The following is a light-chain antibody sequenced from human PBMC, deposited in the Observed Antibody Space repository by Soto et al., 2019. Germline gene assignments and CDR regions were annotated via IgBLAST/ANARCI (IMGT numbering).Light chain of an antibody. CDR1: QSISSSD. Sequence: DIVLTQSPGTLSLSPGERATLSCRASQSISSSDLAWFQQKPGQSPRLLIYGASSRATGIPDRFSGSGSGTDFTLAISRLEPEDFALYYCQQYGSSPFTFGGGTKVEIK. V-gene: IGKV3-20*01. CDR2: GAS. J-gene: IGKJ4*01. CDR3: QQYGSSPFT.